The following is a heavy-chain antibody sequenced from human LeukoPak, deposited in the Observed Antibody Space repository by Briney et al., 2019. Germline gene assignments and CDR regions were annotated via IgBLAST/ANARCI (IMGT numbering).Heavy chain of an antibody. CDR3: ARDSGSGSYYKSWFDP. V-gene: IGHV1-2*02. D-gene: IGHD3-10*01. Sequence: ASVKVSCKASGYTFTGYYMHWVRQAPGQGLEWMGWINPNSGGTNYAQKLQGRVTMTTDTSTSTAYMELRSLRSDDTAVYYCARDSGSGSYYKSWFDPWGQGTLVTVSS. CDR1: GYTFTGYY. CDR2: INPNSGGT. J-gene: IGHJ5*02.